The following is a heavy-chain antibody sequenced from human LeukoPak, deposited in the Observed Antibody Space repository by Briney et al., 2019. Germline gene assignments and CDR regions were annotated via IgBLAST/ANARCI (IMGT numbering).Heavy chain of an antibody. CDR1: GYSFTSYG. J-gene: IGHJ5*02. Sequence: GASVKVSCKASGYSFTSYGISWVRQAPGQGLEWMGGIIPMFETTNYAQKFLGRVTITADESTNAAYMELSSLISEDTALYFCATSRRIHGSGLAVRYSWLDPWGQGTLVTVSS. D-gene: IGHD3-10*01. V-gene: IGHV1-69*13. CDR2: IIPMFETT. CDR3: ATSRRIHGSGLAVRYSWLDP.